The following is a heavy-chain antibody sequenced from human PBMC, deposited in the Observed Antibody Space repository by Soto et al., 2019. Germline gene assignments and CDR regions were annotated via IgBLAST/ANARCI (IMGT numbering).Heavy chain of an antibody. CDR3: AVGLSVIVWLGYGVAAFAI. D-gene: IGHD2-21*01. CDR2: ISAYNGNT. J-gene: IGHJ3*02. CDR1: GYTFTSYV. V-gene: IGHV1-18*01. Sequence: ASGKVSCKASGYTFTSYVISWVRQAPGQRLEWMGWISAYNGNTNYAQKLQGRVTMTTDTSTSPAYMELRSRRSDDTAVYYCAVGLSVIVWLGYGVAAFAISGRGTLVPVSS.